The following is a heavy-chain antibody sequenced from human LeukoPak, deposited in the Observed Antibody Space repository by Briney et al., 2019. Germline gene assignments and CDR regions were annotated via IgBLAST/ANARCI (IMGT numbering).Heavy chain of an antibody. D-gene: IGHD3-3*02. CDR2: IYSGGST. V-gene: IGHV3-66*01. Sequence: GGSLRLSCAASGFTVSSSYMSWVRQAPGKGLEWVSVIYSGGSTYYADSVKGRFTISRDNSKNTLYLQMNSLRAEDTAVYYCARDRNPHLNFDYWGQGTLVTVSS. J-gene: IGHJ4*02. CDR3: ARDRNPHLNFDY. CDR1: GFTVSSSY.